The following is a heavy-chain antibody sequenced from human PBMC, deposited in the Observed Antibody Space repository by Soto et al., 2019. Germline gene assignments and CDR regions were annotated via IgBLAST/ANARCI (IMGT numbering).Heavy chain of an antibody. D-gene: IGHD3-10*01. CDR3: ARDNISSPEHGSGSYGQAFDI. CDR2: IIPIFGTA. V-gene: IGHV1-69*13. Sequence: SVKVSCKASGGTFSSYAISWVRQAPGQGLEWMGGIIPIFGTANYAQKFQGRDTNTADESTSTAYMELSSLRSEDTAVYYCARDNISSPEHGSGSYGQAFDIWGQGTMVTVSS. J-gene: IGHJ3*02. CDR1: GGTFSSYA.